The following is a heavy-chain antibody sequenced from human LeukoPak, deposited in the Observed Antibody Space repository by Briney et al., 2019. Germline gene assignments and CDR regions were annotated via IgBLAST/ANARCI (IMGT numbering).Heavy chain of an antibody. CDR3: ATAPPPYCSGASCYRFSDY. V-gene: IGHV1-18*01. Sequence: ASVKVSCKASGYTFTSYGISRVRQAPGQGLEWMGWISAYNGNTNYAQKLQGRVTMTTDTSTSTAYMELRSLRSDDTAVYYCATAPPPYCSGASCYRFSDYWGQGTLVTVSS. D-gene: IGHD2-15*01. J-gene: IGHJ4*02. CDR2: ISAYNGNT. CDR1: GYTFTSYG.